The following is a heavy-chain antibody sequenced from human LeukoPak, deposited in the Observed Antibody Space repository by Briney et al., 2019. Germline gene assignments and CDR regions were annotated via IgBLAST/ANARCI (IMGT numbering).Heavy chain of an antibody. V-gene: IGHV3-23*01. CDR1: GFTFTSYA. CDR2: ISGSGGST. Sequence: GGSLRPSCAASGFTFTSYAIAWVRQPPGKGLEWISTISGSGGSTYYADSVKGRFTISRDNSKNTLYLQMNSLRAEDTAVYYCAKDALGISFWYYFDYWGQGTLVTVSS. J-gene: IGHJ4*02. CDR3: AKDALGISFWYYFDY. D-gene: IGHD2-2*01.